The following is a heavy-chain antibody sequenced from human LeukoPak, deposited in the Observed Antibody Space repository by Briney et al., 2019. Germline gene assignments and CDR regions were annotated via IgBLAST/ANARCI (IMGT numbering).Heavy chain of an antibody. V-gene: IGHV3-30*03. CDR2: ISDDGSNK. J-gene: IGHJ3*02. CDR1: GFTFNTYG. D-gene: IGHD6-19*01. CDR3: ARPRRWAQWLAANDALDI. Sequence: PGGSLRLSCVAAGFTFNTYGMHWVRQAPGKGLQWVTVISDDGSNKDYADSVKGRFTISRDNSKKTLYLHLSSLTTEDTAVYYCARPRRWAQWLAANDALDIWGQGTEVTVYS.